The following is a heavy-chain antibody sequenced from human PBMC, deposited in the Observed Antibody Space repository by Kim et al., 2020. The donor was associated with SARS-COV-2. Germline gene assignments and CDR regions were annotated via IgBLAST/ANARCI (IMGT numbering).Heavy chain of an antibody. J-gene: IGHJ5*02. Sequence: QEFQGRVTMTRETSTSTVYMELSSLRSEDTAVYYCARGRIAVVRGVWFDPWGQGTLVTVSS. CDR3: ARGRIAVVRGVWFDP. D-gene: IGHD6-19*01. V-gene: IGHV1-46*01.